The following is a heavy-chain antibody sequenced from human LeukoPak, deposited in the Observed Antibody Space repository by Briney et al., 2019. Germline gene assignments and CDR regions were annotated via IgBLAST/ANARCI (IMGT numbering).Heavy chain of an antibody. CDR3: AKGDYYDSSGPWGY. CDR2: ISGSGGST. CDR1: GFTFSNYA. J-gene: IGHJ4*02. D-gene: IGHD3-22*01. Sequence: GSLRLSCAASGFTFSNYAMTWVRQAPGKGLEWVSAISGSGGSTYHADSVKGRFTISRDNSKNTLYLQMNSLRAEDTAVYYCAKGDYYDSSGPWGYWGQGTLVTVSS. V-gene: IGHV3-23*01.